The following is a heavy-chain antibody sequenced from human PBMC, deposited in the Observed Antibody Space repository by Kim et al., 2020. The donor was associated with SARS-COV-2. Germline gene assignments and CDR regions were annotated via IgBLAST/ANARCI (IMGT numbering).Heavy chain of an antibody. D-gene: IGHD2-15*01. CDR1: GFTFSSYA. J-gene: IGHJ4*02. V-gene: IGHV3-30*04. Sequence: GGSLRLSCAASGFTFSSYAMHWVRQAPGKGLEWVAVISYDGSNKYYADSVKGRFTISRDNSKNTLYLQMNSLRAEDTAVYYCARVSDGRGGYDHYNPPSDYWGQGTLVTVSS. CDR3: ARVSDGRGGYDHYNPPSDY. CDR2: ISYDGSNK.